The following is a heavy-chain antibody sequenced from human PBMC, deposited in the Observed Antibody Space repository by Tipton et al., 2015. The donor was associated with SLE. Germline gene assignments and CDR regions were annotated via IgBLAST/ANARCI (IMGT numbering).Heavy chain of an antibody. D-gene: IGHD6-19*01. CDR1: GFTFSSYG. V-gene: IGHV3-33*01. Sequence: SLRLSCAASGFTFSSYGMHWVRQAPGKGLEWVAVIWYDGSNKYYADSVKGRFTISRDNSKNTLYLQMNSLRAEDTAVYYCARDSHYAVADPIDYWGQGTLVTVSS. CDR3: ARDSHYAVADPIDY. CDR2: IWYDGSNK. J-gene: IGHJ4*02.